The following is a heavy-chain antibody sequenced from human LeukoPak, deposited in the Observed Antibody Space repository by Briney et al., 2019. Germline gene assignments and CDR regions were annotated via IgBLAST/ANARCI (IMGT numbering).Heavy chain of an antibody. CDR3: ATHHYYDSSGYYY. CDR2: IYSGSST. D-gene: IGHD3-22*01. CDR1: GFTVSSNY. Sequence: GWSLRLSCAASGFTVSSNYMSWVRQAPGTGVEWVSVIYSGSSTYYADSVKGRFTISRHNSKNTLYLQMNSLRAEDTAVYYCATHHYYDSSGYYYWGQGTLVTVSS. J-gene: IGHJ4*02. V-gene: IGHV3-53*04.